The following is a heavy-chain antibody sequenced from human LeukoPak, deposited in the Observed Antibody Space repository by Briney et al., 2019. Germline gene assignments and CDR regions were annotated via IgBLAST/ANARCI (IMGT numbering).Heavy chain of an antibody. Sequence: GGSLRLSCAASGFIFSNYAMHWVRQAPGKGLEWLIFISYDGSNKYYADSVKGRFTISRDNAKNSLFLQMNSLRAEDTAVYYCARLRRNSDRSDFFYYYDHWGQGTLVTVSS. CDR1: GFIFSNYA. V-gene: IGHV3-30*04. CDR3: ARLRRNSDRSDFFYYYDH. J-gene: IGHJ4*02. CDR2: ISYDGSNK. D-gene: IGHD3-22*01.